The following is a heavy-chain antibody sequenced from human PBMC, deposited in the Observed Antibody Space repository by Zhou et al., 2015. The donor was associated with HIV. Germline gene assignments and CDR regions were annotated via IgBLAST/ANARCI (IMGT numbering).Heavy chain of an antibody. V-gene: IGHV1-69*01. CDR1: GGTFSSYA. J-gene: IGHJ4*02. CDR2: IIPIFGTA. D-gene: IGHD2-15*01. CDR3: ASHFWVAATSGFDYYFDY. Sequence: QVQLVQSGAEVKKPGSSVKVSCKASGGTFSSYAISWVRQAPGQGLEWMGGIIPIFGTANYAQKFQGRVTITADESTSTAYMELSSLRSEDTAVYYCASHFWVAATSGFDYYFDYWGQGTLVTVSS.